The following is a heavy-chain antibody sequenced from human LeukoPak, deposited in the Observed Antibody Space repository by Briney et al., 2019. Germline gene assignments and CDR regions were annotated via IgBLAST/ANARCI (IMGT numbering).Heavy chain of an antibody. V-gene: IGHV3-23*01. J-gene: IGHJ4*02. CDR2: ISGSGGST. CDR3: AKDRRYGGYVVYYFDY. CDR1: GFTFSSYA. D-gene: IGHD5-12*01. Sequence: GGSLRLSCAASGFTFSSYAMSWVRQAPGKGLEWVSAISGSGGSTYYAASVKGRFTISRDNSTNTLYLQMNSLRAEDTAVYYCAKDRRYGGYVVYYFDYWGQGTLVTVSS.